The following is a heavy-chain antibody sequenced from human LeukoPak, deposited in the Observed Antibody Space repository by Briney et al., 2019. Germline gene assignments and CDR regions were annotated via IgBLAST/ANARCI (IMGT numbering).Heavy chain of an antibody. V-gene: IGHV4-59*01. Sequence: SETLSLTCIVSGGSISSYYWSWIRQPPGKGLEWIGYIYYSGSTNYNPSLKSQVTISVDTSKNQFSLKLSSVTAADTAVYYCARVQRYSYGFTEFDYWGQGTLVTVSS. CDR3: ARVQRYSYGFTEFDY. CDR1: GGSISSYY. CDR2: IYYSGST. D-gene: IGHD5-18*01. J-gene: IGHJ4*02.